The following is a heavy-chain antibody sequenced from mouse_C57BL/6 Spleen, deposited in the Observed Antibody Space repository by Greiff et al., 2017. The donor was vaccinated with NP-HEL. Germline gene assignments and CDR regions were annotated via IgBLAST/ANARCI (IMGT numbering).Heavy chain of an antibody. J-gene: IGHJ3*01. V-gene: IGHV1-82*01. Sequence: VQLQQSGPELVKPGASVKISCKASGYAFSSSWMNWVKQRPGKGLEWIGRIYPGDGDTNYNGKFKGKATLTADKSSSTAYMQLSSLTSEDSAVYFCASVPWFAYWGQGTLVTVSA. CDR3: ASVPWFAY. CDR1: GYAFSSSW. CDR2: IYPGDGDT.